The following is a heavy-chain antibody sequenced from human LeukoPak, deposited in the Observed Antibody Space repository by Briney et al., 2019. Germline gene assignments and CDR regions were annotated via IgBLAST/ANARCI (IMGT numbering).Heavy chain of an antibody. CDR3: AELGITMIGGV. CDR2: ISGSGGST. J-gene: IGHJ6*04. Sequence: GGSLRLSCAASGFTFSSYAMSWVRQAPGKRLEWVSAISGSGGSTYYADSVKGGFTISRDNSKNTLYLQMNSLRAEATAGYYCAELGITMIGGVWGKGTTVTVSS. CDR1: GFTFSSYA. V-gene: IGHV3-23*01. D-gene: IGHD3-10*02.